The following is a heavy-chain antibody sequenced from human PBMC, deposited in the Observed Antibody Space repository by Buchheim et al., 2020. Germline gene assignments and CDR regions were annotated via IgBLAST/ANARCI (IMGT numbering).Heavy chain of an antibody. V-gene: IGHV3-30*18. Sequence: QVQLVESGGGVVQPGRSLRLSCAASGFTFSSYGMHWVRQAPGKGLEWVAVISYDGSNKYYADSVKGRFTISRDNSKNTLYLQMNSLRAEDTAVYYCAKEMATIIYYYGMDVWGQGTT. CDR1: GFTFSSYG. D-gene: IGHD5-24*01. J-gene: IGHJ6*02. CDR3: AKEMATIIYYYGMDV. CDR2: ISYDGSNK.